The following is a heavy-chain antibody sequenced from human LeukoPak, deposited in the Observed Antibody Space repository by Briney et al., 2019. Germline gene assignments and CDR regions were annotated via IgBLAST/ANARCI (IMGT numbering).Heavy chain of an antibody. D-gene: IGHD1-1*01. CDR1: GFTFSSYA. Sequence: GGSLRLSCAASGFTFSSYAMSWVRQAPGKGLEWVSAISGSGGSTYYADSVKGRFTISRDNSKNTLFLQMNSLKTEDTAVYYCTTALYDWNDVNYWGQGTLVTVSS. J-gene: IGHJ4*02. CDR2: ISGSGGST. V-gene: IGHV3-23*01. CDR3: TTALYDWNDVNY.